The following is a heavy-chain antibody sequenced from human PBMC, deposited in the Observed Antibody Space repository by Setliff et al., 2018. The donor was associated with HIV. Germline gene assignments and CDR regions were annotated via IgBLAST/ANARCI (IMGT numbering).Heavy chain of an antibody. V-gene: IGHV3-7*01. D-gene: IGHD3-3*01. CDR3: VKDVLKFWSGSGALDF. CDR1: GFTFSSAW. Sequence: GGSLRLSCAASGFTFSSAWMGWVRQAPAKGLEWVANISPDGSATYYVDSVKGRFNILRDDSKKTAYLQMNSLRDEDTAVYYCVKDVLKFWSGSGALDFWGPGTLVTVSS. CDR2: ISPDGSAT. J-gene: IGHJ4*02.